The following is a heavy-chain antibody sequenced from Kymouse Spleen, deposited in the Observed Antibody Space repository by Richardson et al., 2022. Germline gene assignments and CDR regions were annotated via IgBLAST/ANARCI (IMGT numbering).Heavy chain of an antibody. CDR3: ARGGYDILTGLLLWFGDDAFDI. CDR1: GGSFSGYY. V-gene: IGHV4-34*01. CDR2: INHSGST. D-gene: IGHD3-10*01,IGHD3-9*01. J-gene: IGHJ3*02. Sequence: QVQLQQWGAGLLKPSETLSLTCAVYGGSFSGYYWSWIRQPPGKGLEWIGEINHSGSTNYNPSLKSRVTISVDTSKNQFSLKLSSVTAADTAVYYCARGGYDILTGLLLWFGDDAFDIWGQGTMVTVSS.